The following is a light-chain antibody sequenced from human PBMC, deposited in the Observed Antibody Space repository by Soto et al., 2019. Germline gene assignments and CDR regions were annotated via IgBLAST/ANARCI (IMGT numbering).Light chain of an antibody. Sequence: EIVMAQSPATLSVSPGEGATLSCRASQSVRGNLAWYQQKPGQAPRLLIYGASTRASGIPTRFSGAGSGAEFTLTISSLQSEDSAVYFCQQYNNWPPYTFGQGTKLEIK. V-gene: IGKV3D-15*01. CDR1: QSVRGN. CDR3: QQYNNWPPYT. J-gene: IGKJ2*01. CDR2: GAS.